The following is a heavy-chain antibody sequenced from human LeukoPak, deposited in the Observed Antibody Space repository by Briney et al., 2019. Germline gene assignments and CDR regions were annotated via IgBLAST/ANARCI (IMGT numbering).Heavy chain of an antibody. CDR3: ARVNYGDYVSLFFDY. CDR2: INHSGST. CDR1: GGSFSGYY. J-gene: IGHJ4*02. Sequence: PSETLSLTCAVYGGSFSGYYWSWIRQPPGKALEWIGEINHSGSTNYNPSLKSRVTISVDTSKNQFSLKLSSVTAADTAVYYCARVNYGDYVSLFFDYWGQGTLVTVSS. V-gene: IGHV4-34*01. D-gene: IGHD4-17*01.